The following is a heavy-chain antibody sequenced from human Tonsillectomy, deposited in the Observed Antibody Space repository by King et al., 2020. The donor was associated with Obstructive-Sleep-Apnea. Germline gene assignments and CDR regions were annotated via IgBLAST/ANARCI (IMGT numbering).Heavy chain of an antibody. CDR3: AGRSSGYYWKRDYFDY. Sequence: VQLQESGPGLVKPSETLSLTCTVSGGPISSSSDYWGWIRQTPGKGLEWIGSVYYTWSTHYNPSLKSRITISMDTSKNQFSLTLTSVTAADTAVYYCAGRSSGYYWKRDYFDYWGQGTLATVTS. CDR1: GGPISSSSDY. D-gene: IGHD3-22*01. J-gene: IGHJ4*02. CDR2: VYYTWST. V-gene: IGHV4-39*01.